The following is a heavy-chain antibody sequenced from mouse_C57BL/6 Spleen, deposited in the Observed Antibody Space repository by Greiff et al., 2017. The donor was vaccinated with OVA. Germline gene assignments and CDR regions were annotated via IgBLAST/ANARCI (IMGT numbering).Heavy chain of an antibody. CDR2: IYPGGGYT. V-gene: IGHV1-63*01. J-gene: IGHJ2*01. Sequence: VQLQQSGAELVRPGTSVKMSCKASGYTFTNYWIGWAKQRPGHGLEWIGDIYPGGGYTNYNEKFKGKATLTADKSSSTAYMQFSSLTSEDSAIYYCARSKDPYDYDEGYFDYWGQGTTLTVSS. D-gene: IGHD2-4*01. CDR1: GYTFTNYW. CDR3: ARSKDPYDYDEGYFDY.